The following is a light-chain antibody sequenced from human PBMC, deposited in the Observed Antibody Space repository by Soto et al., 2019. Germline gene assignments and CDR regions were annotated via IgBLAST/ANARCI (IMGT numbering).Light chain of an antibody. J-gene: IGKJ5*01. CDR2: GAS. V-gene: IGKV3-15*01. CDR3: QQYNNWPPIT. Sequence: EIVLTQSPATLSLSPGERATLSYRASQSVGSSLAWYQQKPGQAPRLLIYGASTRATGISARFSGSGSGTEFTLTISSLQSEDFAVYYCQQYNNWPPITFGQGTRLEIK. CDR1: QSVGSS.